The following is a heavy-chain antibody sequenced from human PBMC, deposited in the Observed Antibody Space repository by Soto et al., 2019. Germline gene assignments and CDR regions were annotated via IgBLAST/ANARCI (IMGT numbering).Heavy chain of an antibody. V-gene: IGHV4-39*01. D-gene: IGHD6-19*01. Sequence: QLQLQESGPGLVKPSETLSLTCTVSGGPISSSSYYWGWIRQPPGKGLEWIGSIYYSGSTYYNPSLESRVTIAVDTSKNAYSLKLSSVTAADTAVYYCAGVRKDSGWYFDYWGQGTLVTVSS. CDR1: GGPISSSSYY. CDR2: IYYSGST. CDR3: AGVRKDSGWYFDY. J-gene: IGHJ4*02.